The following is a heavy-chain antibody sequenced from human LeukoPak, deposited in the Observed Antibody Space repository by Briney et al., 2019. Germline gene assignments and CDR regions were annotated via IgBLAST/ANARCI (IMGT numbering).Heavy chain of an antibody. CDR2: INTYNGNT. V-gene: IGHV1-18*01. Sequence: ASVKVSCKASGCTFSSYGISWVRQAPGQGLEWMGWINTYNGNTNYARKLQGRVTMTTDTSTSTAYMEVRSLRSDDTAVYYCATRRWFGESYGMDVWGQGTTVTVSS. D-gene: IGHD3-10*01. CDR1: GCTFSSYG. J-gene: IGHJ6*02. CDR3: ATRRWFGESYGMDV.